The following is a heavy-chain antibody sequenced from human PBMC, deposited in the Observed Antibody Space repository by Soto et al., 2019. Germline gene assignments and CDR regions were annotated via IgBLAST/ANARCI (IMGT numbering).Heavy chain of an antibody. Sequence: ESGGGLVQPGGSLRLSCAASGFIFSSYAMHWVRQAPGKGLEYVSAISSNGDSTFYANSVKGRFTISRGNSKNTLYLQMGSLRVEDMAVYYCARLGSGLDYWGQGTLVTVSS. D-gene: IGHD3-10*01. J-gene: IGHJ4*02. CDR3: ARLGSGLDY. CDR2: ISSNGDST. V-gene: IGHV3-64*01. CDR1: GFIFSSYA.